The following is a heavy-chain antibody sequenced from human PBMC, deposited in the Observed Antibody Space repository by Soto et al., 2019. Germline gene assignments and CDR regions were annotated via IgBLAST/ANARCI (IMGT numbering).Heavy chain of an antibody. Sequence: PSETLSLTCAVYGGSFSGYYWSWIRQPPGKGLEWIGEINHSGSTNYNPSLKSRVTISVDTSKNQFSLKLSSVTAADTAVYYCARGDYDFWSGQYRSLDYWGQGTLVTVSS. CDR2: INHSGST. V-gene: IGHV4-34*01. D-gene: IGHD3-3*01. CDR1: GGSFSGYY. J-gene: IGHJ4*02. CDR3: ARGDYDFWSGQYRSLDY.